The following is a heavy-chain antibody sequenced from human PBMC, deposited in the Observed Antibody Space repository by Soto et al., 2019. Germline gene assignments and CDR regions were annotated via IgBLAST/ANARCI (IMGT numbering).Heavy chain of an antibody. J-gene: IGHJ5*02. Sequence: QVHLQQWGAGLLKPSETLSLTCAVYGESFIGYYWTWIRQSPGKGLEWIGEINHGGSTNYNPSLKSRVTISIDTSKNQFSLKLTSVTAADTSVNYCARTDIVTTNWFDPWGQGTLVTVSS. CDR2: INHGGST. CDR3: ARTDIVTTNWFDP. CDR1: GESFIGYY. V-gene: IGHV4-34*01. D-gene: IGHD5-12*01.